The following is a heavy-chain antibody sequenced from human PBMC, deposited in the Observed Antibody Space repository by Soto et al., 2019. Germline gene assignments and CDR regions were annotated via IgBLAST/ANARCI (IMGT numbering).Heavy chain of an antibody. CDR3: AKEGARLNYDIRSGSYFDC. CDR1: GFTFSSYA. CDR2: ISGSGGST. Sequence: PGGSLRLSCAASGFTFSSYAMSWVRQAPGKGLEWVSAISGSGGSTYYADSVKGRFTISRDNSKNTLYLQMNSLRAEDTAVYYCAKEGARLNYDIRSGSYFDCSGPGTLVAVSS. J-gene: IGHJ4*02. V-gene: IGHV3-23*01. D-gene: IGHD3-3*01.